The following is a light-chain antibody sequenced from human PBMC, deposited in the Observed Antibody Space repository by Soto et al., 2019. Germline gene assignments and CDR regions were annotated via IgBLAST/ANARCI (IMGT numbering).Light chain of an antibody. V-gene: IGKV3-15*01. CDR2: DVS. Sequence: EVVMTQSPATLSVSPGGRATLSCRASQTVSRNLAWYQQRPGQAPRLLIYDVSTRAAGIPATFSGSRCGANFTLTIISLEPEDCAVYYCQQYNNWPAITFGQGTRLEI. CDR1: QTVSRN. J-gene: IGKJ5*01. CDR3: QQYNNWPAIT.